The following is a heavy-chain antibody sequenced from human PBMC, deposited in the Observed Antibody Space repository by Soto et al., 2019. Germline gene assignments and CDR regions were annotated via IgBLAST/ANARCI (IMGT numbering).Heavy chain of an antibody. V-gene: IGHV3-23*01. D-gene: IGHD3-3*01. CDR1: GFTFSGYA. Sequence: EEQLLESGGGLVQPGGSLRLSCAASGFTFSGYAMSWVRQAPGKGLEWVSTISGSGGSTDYADSVKGRFTISRDNSKNTVYLQMNSLRAEDTAVYYCAKSNQSFGVASDYYYYGMDVWGQGTTVTVSS. CDR2: ISGSGGST. CDR3: AKSNQSFGVASDYYYYGMDV. J-gene: IGHJ6*02.